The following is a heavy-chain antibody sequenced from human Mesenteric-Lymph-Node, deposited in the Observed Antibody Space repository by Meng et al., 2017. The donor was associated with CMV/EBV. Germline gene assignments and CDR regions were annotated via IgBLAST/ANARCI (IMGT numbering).Heavy chain of an antibody. J-gene: IGHJ5*02. CDR2: IKQDGGEK. V-gene: IGHV3-7*01. CDR1: GFTFSNYW. CDR3: ARDLAAGTFDP. D-gene: IGHD6-13*01. Sequence: GESLKISCAASGFTFSNYWMSWVRQAPGKGLEWVAKIKQDGGEKYYVDSVKGRFTISRDNAKNSLYLQMNSLRAEDTAVYYCARDLAAGTFDPWGQGTLVTVSS.